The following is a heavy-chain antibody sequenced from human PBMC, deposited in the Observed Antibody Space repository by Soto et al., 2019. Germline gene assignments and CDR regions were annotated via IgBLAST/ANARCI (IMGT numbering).Heavy chain of an antibody. CDR2: IYYSGNT. V-gene: IGHV4-31*03. CDR1: GGSISSGGYY. D-gene: IGHD5-18*01. CDR3: ARLDDTAMVQYNWFDP. Sequence: SETLSLTCTVSGGSISSGGYYWSWIRQHPGKGLEWIGYIYYSGNTYYNPSLKSRVTISVDTSKNQFSLKLTSVTAADTAVYYCARLDDTAMVQYNWFDPWGQGTLVTVSS. J-gene: IGHJ5*02.